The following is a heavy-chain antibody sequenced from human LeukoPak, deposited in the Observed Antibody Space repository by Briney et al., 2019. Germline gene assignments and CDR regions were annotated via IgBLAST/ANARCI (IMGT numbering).Heavy chain of an antibody. CDR3: ARSLWFSGLQPGY. CDR1: GFTFSSYS. CDR2: ISSSSSTI. J-gene: IGHJ4*02. D-gene: IGHD3-10*01. Sequence: GGSLRLSCAASGFTFSSYSMNWVRQAPGKGLEWVSYISSSSSTIYYADSVKGRFTISRDNAKNSLYLQMNSLRAEDTAVYYCARSLWFSGLQPGYWGQGTLVTVSS. V-gene: IGHV3-48*04.